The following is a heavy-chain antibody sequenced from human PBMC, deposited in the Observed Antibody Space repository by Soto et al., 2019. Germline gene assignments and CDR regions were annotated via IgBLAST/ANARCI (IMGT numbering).Heavy chain of an antibody. Sequence: SETLSLTCTVSGGSISSSSYYWGWILQPPGKGLEWIGSIYYSGSTYYNPSLKSRVTISVDTSKNQFSLKLSSVTAADTAVYYCASCITIFGVVNYYFDYWGQGTLVTVSS. D-gene: IGHD3-3*01. CDR3: ASCITIFGVVNYYFDY. V-gene: IGHV4-39*01. CDR1: GGSISSSSYY. CDR2: IYYSGST. J-gene: IGHJ4*02.